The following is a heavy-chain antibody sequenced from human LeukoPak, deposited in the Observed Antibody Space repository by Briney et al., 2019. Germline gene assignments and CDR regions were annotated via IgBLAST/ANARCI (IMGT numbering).Heavy chain of an antibody. Sequence: PSETLSLTCTVSGGSISSYYWSWIRQPPGKGLEWIGYIYYSGSTNYNPSLKSRVTISVDTSKNQFSLKLSSVTAADTAVYYCARRPPPNSSSWTYYYYYYHMDVWGKGTTVTVSS. V-gene: IGHV4-59*01. J-gene: IGHJ6*03. CDR1: GGSISSYY. CDR2: IYYSGST. CDR3: ARRPPPNSSSWTYYYYYYHMDV. D-gene: IGHD6-13*01.